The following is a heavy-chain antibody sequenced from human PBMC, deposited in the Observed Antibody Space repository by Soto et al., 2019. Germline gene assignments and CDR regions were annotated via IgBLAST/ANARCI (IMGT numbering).Heavy chain of an antibody. CDR3: AKDFAVLMVYALDY. D-gene: IGHD2-8*01. J-gene: IGHJ4*02. V-gene: IGHV3-30*18. CDR2: ISYDGSNK. Sequence: PGGSLRLSCVASGFTFSNFGMHWVRQAPGKGLEWVAVISYDGSNKYYADSVKGRFTISRDNSKNTLYLQMNSLRAEDTAVYYCAKDFAVLMVYALDYWGQGTLVTVSS. CDR1: GFTFSNFG.